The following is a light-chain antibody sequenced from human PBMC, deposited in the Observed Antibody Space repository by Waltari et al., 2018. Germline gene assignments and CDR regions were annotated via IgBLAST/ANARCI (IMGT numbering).Light chain of an antibody. CDR1: QSVGKS. CDR3: QHYVRLPAT. J-gene: IGKJ1*01. V-gene: IGKV3-20*01. CDR2: DAS. Sequence: IVLTQSPGTLSLSPGERATLACRASQSVGKSLAWYQQKPGQAPRLLIYDASRRAPGIPDRFSGSGSGTDFSLTISRLEPEDFAVYYCQHYVRLPATFGQGTKVEI.